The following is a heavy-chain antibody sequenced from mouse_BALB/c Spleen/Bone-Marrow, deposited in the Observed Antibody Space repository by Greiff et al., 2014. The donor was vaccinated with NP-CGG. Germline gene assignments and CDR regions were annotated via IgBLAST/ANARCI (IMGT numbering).Heavy chain of an antibody. J-gene: IGHJ2*01. D-gene: IGHD1-1*01. V-gene: IGHV14-3*02. CDR1: GFNIKDTY. Sequence: EVQLQQSGAELVKPGASVKLSCTASGFNIKDTYMHWGKQRLEQALEGIGRIDPANGNTKYDPKFQGKATITADTSSNTAYLQLSSLTSEDTAVYYCARYYYGSSYFDYWGQGTTLTVSS. CDR3: ARYYYGSSYFDY. CDR2: IDPANGNT.